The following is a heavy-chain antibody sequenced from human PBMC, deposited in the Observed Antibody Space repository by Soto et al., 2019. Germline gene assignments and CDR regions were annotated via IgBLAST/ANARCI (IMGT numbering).Heavy chain of an antibody. CDR2: IYTSGST. D-gene: IGHD2-2*01. J-gene: IGHJ5*02. Sequence: ASETLSLTCTGSGGSISSYYWSWIRQPAGKGLEWIGRIYTSGSTNYNPSLKSRVTMSVDTSKNQFSLKLSSVTAADTAVYYCAGIIVVVPAASRNWFDPWGQGTLVTVSS. V-gene: IGHV4-4*07. CDR1: GGSISSYY. CDR3: AGIIVVVPAASRNWFDP.